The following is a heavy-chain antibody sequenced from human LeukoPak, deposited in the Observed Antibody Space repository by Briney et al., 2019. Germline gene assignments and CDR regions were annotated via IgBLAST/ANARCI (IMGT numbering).Heavy chain of an antibody. CDR2: ISRESAYI. CDR3: ARASLPLEWFFDY. CDR1: GFTFSTYN. V-gene: IGHV3-21*01. J-gene: IGHJ4*02. D-gene: IGHD3-3*01. Sequence: GGSLRLSCAASGFTFSTYNMNWVRQAPGKGLEWVAYISRESAYIYYGVSVKGRFTISRDNGRSSVDLQMNSLRAEDTAVYYCARASLPLEWFFDYWGQGTLVTVSS.